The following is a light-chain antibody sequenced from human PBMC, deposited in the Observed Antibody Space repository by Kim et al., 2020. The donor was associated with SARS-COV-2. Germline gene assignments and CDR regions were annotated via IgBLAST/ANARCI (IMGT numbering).Light chain of an antibody. Sequence: SSELTQDPAVSVALGQTVKITCQGDSPRIYFASWYLQKSGQAPVLVISGRNSRPSGIPERFSGSSSGKTASLTLTGAQAEDESEYYCSSRAYRDNHLWVFGGGTNLTV. V-gene: IGLV3-19*01. CDR1: SPRIYF. CDR2: GRN. CDR3: SSRAYRDNHLWV. J-gene: IGLJ3*02.